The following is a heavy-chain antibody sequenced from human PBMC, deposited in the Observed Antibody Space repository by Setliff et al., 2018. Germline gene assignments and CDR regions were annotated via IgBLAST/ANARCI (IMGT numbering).Heavy chain of an antibody. J-gene: IGHJ5*02. CDR1: GGSFSGYY. CDR2: INHSGST. D-gene: IGHD2-21*02. CDR3: ARGRHIVVVTAISWFDP. Sequence: NPSETLSLTCAVYGGSFSGYYWSWIRQPPGKGLEWIGEINHSGSTNYNPSLKSRVTISVDTSKNQFSLKLSSVTAADTAVYYCARGRHIVVVTAISWFDPWGQGTLVTVSS. V-gene: IGHV4-34*01.